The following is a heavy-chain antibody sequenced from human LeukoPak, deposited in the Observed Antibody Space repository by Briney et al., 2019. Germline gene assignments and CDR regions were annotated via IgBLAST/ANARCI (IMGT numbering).Heavy chain of an antibody. CDR3: ARGRVVVPAAMYY. J-gene: IGHJ4*02. V-gene: IGHV4-30-4*02. CDR2: IYYKGRP. CDR1: VDSISRGDYY. Sequence: SDTLSLPCSLSVDSISRGDYYGRSVRRPPGKGLEWIGYIYYKGRPYYNPSLKSRVTISVDTSKNQFSRKLSSVTAADTAVYYCARGRVVVPAAMYYWGQGTLVTVS. D-gene: IGHD2-2*01.